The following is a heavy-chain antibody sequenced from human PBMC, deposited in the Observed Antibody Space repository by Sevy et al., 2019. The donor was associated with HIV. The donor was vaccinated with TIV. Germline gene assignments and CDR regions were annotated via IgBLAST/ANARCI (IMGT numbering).Heavy chain of an antibody. D-gene: IGHD3-10*01. V-gene: IGHV4-34*01. CDR2: INHRGST. CDR1: GGSLSAYY. J-gene: IGHJ4*02. Sequence: SETLSLTCAVYGGSLSAYYWNWIRQPPGKGLEWIGEINHRGSTTYNPSLKSRVFISADTSKNQFSLRLRSVTATDTAVYYCAITEMVRGVILGFDYWGQGTLVTVSS. CDR3: AITEMVRGVILGFDY.